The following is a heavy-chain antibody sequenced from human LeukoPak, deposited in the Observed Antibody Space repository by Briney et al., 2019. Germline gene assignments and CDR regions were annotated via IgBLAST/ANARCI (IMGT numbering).Heavy chain of an antibody. CDR3: ARADYDFWSGFYYYYGMDV. V-gene: IGHV1-46*01. J-gene: IGHJ6*02. CDR1: GYTFTSYY. D-gene: IGHD3-3*01. CDR2: INPSGGST. Sequence: ASVKVSCKASGYTFTSYYMHWVRQAPGQGLEWMGIINPSGGSTSYAQKFQGRATMTRDTSTSTVYMELSSLRYQDTAVYYCARADYDFWSGFYYYYGMDVWGQGTTVTVSS.